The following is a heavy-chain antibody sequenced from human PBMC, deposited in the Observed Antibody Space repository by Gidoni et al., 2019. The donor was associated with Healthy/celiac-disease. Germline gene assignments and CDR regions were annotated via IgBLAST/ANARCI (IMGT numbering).Heavy chain of an antibody. CDR2: IIPICGTA. J-gene: IGHJ4*02. D-gene: IGHD1-20*01. CDR3: ARGIGEYGIKSSSFDY. V-gene: IGHV1-69*01. CDR1: EGTFSSYA. Sequence: QVQLGQSGAEVKKPGSAVNDSCKASEGTFSSYAISWVRQAPGQGLEWMGGIIPICGTANNAQKFQGRVTMTADEATSTAYMELSSLRSEDTAVYYCARGIGEYGIKSSSFDYWGQGTLVTVSS.